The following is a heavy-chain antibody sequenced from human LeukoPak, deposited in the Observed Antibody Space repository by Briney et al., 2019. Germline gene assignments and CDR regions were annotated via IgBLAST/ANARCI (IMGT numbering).Heavy chain of an antibody. CDR3: AREGVYDSWDY. Sequence: GGSLRLSCAAAGFTFSSYEMNWVRQAPGKGLVWVLYISSSGSTIYYADSVKGRFTISRDNAKNLLYLQMNSLRGEGTAVYYCAREGVYDSWDYWGQGTLVTVSS. V-gene: IGHV3-48*03. D-gene: IGHD3-3*01. CDR1: GFTFSSYE. CDR2: ISSSGSTI. J-gene: IGHJ4*02.